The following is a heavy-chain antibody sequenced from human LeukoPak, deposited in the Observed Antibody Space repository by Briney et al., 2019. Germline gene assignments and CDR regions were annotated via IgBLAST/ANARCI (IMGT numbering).Heavy chain of an antibody. Sequence: PSETLSLTCTVSGGSISSYYWSWIRQPPGKGLEWIGYIYYSGSTNYNPSLKSRVTISVDTSKNQFSLKLSPVTAADTAVYYCARRGVLMVYATEYYFDYWGQGTLVTVSS. V-gene: IGHV4-59*08. CDR3: ARRGVLMVYATEYYFDY. D-gene: IGHD2-8*01. J-gene: IGHJ4*02. CDR1: GGSISSYY. CDR2: IYYSGST.